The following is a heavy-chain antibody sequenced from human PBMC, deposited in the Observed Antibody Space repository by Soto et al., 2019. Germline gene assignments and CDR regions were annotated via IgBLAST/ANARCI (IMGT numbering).Heavy chain of an antibody. CDR1: GVSVRSVDYF. CDR2: IHYSGTT. CDR3: ARDFWVVANDTLDI. J-gene: IGHJ3*02. Sequence: SETLSLTCSVSGVSVRSVDYFWTWLRQHPGKGLEWIGYIHYSGTTYYTPSLQSRLTMSLDTSNNRFSLNLSSVTAADTAIYYCARDFWVVANDTLDIWGQGTVVTVSS. D-gene: IGHD3-3*01. V-gene: IGHV4-31*03.